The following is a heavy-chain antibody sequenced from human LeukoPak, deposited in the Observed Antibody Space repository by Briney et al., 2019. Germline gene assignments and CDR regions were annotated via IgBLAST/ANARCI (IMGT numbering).Heavy chain of an antibody. Sequence: GASVKVSCKASGYTFTSYDINWVRQATGQGLEWMGWMNPNSGNTGYAQKFQGRVTMTRNTSISTAYMELSSLRSEDTAVYYCARGSLDYYDSSGYPTHNWFDPWGQGTLVTVSS. V-gene: IGHV1-8*01. CDR3: ARGSLDYYDSSGYPTHNWFDP. CDR2: MNPNSGNT. D-gene: IGHD3-22*01. CDR1: GYTFTSYD. J-gene: IGHJ5*02.